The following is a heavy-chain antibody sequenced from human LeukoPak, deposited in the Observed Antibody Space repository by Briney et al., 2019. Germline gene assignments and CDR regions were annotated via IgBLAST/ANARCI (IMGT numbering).Heavy chain of an antibody. CDR2: VYYSGST. J-gene: IGHJ4*02. CDR1: GGSISSGGYS. CDR3: ARGVVGPNYFDY. D-gene: IGHD1-26*01. V-gene: IGHV4-31*03. Sequence: SETLSLTCTVSGGSISSGGYSWSWIRQHPGKGLEWIGYVYYSGSTYYNPSLKSRVTISVDTSKNQFSLKLSSVTAADTAVYYCARGVVGPNYFDYWGQGTLVTVSS.